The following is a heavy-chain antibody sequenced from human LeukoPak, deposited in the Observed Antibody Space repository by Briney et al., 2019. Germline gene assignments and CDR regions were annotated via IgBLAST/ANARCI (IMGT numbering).Heavy chain of an antibody. CDR1: GYSFTSYW. CDR2: IYPGDSDT. D-gene: IGHD5-18*01. Sequence: GESLKISCKGSGYSFTSYWIGWVRQMPGKGLEWMGIIYPGDSDTRYSPSFQGQVTISADKSISTAYLQWSSLKASDTAMYYCARHLFAGYSYGFYYMDVWGKGTTVTISS. J-gene: IGHJ6*03. CDR3: ARHLFAGYSYGFYYMDV. V-gene: IGHV5-51*01.